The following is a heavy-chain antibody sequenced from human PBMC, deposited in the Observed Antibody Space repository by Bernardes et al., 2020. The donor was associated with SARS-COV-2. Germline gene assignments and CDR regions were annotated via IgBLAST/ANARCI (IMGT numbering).Heavy chain of an antibody. CDR2: IFHTGNT. Sequence: SETLSLTCAGCAGCIRSANWWSWVSQPPGKGLEGIGQIFHTGNTKYNPSLKSRATISMDKSKNQFSLRLNSVTAADTAVYFCAREEASFGLDPLPYYFDPWGQGTLVTVSS. D-gene: IGHD3-3*01. CDR1: AGCIRSANW. CDR3: AREEASFGLDPLPYYFDP. V-gene: IGHV4-4*02. J-gene: IGHJ4*02.